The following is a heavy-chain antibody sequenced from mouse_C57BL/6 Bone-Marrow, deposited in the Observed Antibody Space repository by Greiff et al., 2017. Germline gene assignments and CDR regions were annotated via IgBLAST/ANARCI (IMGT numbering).Heavy chain of an antibody. Sequence: EVKLVESGGGLVKPGGSLKLSCAASGFTFSSYTMSWVRQTPEKRLEWVATISGGGGNTYYPDSVKGRFTISRDNAKNTLYLQMSSLRSEDTALYYCARHRPDLQGGFAYWGQGTLVTVSA. CDR2: ISGGGGNT. CDR3: ARHRPDLQGGFAY. V-gene: IGHV5-9*01. CDR1: GFTFSSYT. J-gene: IGHJ3*01.